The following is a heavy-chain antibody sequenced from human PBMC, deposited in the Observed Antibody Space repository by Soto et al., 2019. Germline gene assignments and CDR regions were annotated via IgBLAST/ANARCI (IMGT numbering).Heavy chain of an antibody. D-gene: IGHD3-3*01. CDR3: VRGQPHRITIFEVVIRSYDYGMDV. Sequence: SETLSLTCAVYGGSFTGYYWTWIRQTPGKGLEWIGEINYRGSTYYNPSLESRITMAVDASKNQFSLKLSSVTAADTAVYFCVRGQPHRITIFEVVIRSYDYGMDVWGQGTTVTVSS. J-gene: IGHJ6*02. V-gene: IGHV4-34*01. CDR2: INYRGST. CDR1: GGSFTGYY.